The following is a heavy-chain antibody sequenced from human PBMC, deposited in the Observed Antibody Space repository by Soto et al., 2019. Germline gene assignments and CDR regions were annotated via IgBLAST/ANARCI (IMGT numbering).Heavy chain of an antibody. CDR3: ASVLSGSGSYSPPLFDY. CDR2: ISSSSSYI. J-gene: IGHJ4*02. Sequence: GGSLRLSCAASGFTFSSYSMNWVRQAPGKGLEWVSSISSSSSYIYYAASVKGRFTISRDNAKNSLYLQMNSLRAEDTAVYYCASVLSGSGSYSPPLFDYWGQGTLVTVSS. CDR1: GFTFSSYS. D-gene: IGHD3-10*01. V-gene: IGHV3-21*01.